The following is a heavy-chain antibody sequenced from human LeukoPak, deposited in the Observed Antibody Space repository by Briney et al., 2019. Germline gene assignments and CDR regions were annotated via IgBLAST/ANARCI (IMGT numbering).Heavy chain of an antibody. CDR2: ISYDGSNK. Sequence: QSGGSLRLSCAASGFTFSSYGMPWVRQAPGKGLEWVAVISYDGSNKYYADSVKGRFTISRDNSKNTLYLQMNSLRAEDTAVYYCARDSVTTFAFDIWGQGTMVTVSS. CDR1: GFTFSSYG. V-gene: IGHV3-30*03. D-gene: IGHD4-17*01. CDR3: ARDSVTTFAFDI. J-gene: IGHJ3*02.